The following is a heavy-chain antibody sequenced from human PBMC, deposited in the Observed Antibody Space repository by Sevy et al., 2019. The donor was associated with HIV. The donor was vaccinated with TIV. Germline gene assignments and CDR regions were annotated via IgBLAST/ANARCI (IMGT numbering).Heavy chain of an antibody. Sequence: GGSLRLSCIASGFPLKSYWMSWVRQAPGKGLEWVANIKEDGSEKYCVHSVKGRFTISRDKAKNSLYLQMNSLRAEDTAVYYCARDPGFDPWGQGTLVTVSS. CDR1: GFPLKSYW. J-gene: IGHJ5*02. CDR2: IKEDGSEK. CDR3: ARDPGFDP. V-gene: IGHV3-7*03.